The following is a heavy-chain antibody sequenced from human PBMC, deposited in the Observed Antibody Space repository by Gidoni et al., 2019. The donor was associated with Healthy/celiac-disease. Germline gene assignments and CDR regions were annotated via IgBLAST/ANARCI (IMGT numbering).Heavy chain of an antibody. CDR3: ARDNGDYSFDY. J-gene: IGHJ4*02. Sequence: QVPLQESGPGLVKPSETLSLTCAVSGYSISSGYSWGWIRQPPGKGLAWIGSIYHSGSTYYNPSLKSRVTISVDTSKNQFSLKLSSVTAADTAVYYCARDNGDYSFDYWGQGTLVTVSS. CDR2: IYHSGST. V-gene: IGHV4-38-2*02. D-gene: IGHD4-17*01. CDR1: GYSISSGYS.